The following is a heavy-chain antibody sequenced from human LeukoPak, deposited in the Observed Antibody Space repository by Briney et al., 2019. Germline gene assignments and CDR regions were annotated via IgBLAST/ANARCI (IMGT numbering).Heavy chain of an antibody. D-gene: IGHD6-13*01. Sequence: GASVKVSCKASGGTFSSYAISWVRQAPGQGLEWMGRIIPILGIANYAQKFQGRVTITADKSTSTAYMELSSLRSEDTAVYYCARDSSSWLYYFDYWGQGTLVTVSS. CDR1: GGTFSSYA. CDR3: ARDSSSWLYYFDY. J-gene: IGHJ4*02. CDR2: IIPILGIA. V-gene: IGHV1-69*04.